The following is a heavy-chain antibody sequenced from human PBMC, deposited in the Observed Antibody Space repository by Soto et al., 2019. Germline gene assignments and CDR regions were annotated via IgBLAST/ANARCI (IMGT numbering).Heavy chain of an antibody. CDR3: ARFLGTGYYDSSPEPWGAPYYYYGMDV. D-gene: IGHD3-22*01. CDR2: IFSNDEK. V-gene: IGHV2-26*01. J-gene: IGHJ6*02. CDR1: GFSLSNARMG. Sequence: SGPTLVNPTETLTLTCTVSGFSLSNARMGVSWIRQPPGKALEWLAHIFSNDEKSYSTSLKSRLTISKDTSKSQVVLTMTNMDPVDTATYYCARFLGTGYYDSSPEPWGAPYYYYGMDVWGQGTTVTVSS.